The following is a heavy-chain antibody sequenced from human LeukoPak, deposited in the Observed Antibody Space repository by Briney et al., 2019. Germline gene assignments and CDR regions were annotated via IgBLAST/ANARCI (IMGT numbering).Heavy chain of an antibody. CDR1: GFTSSRHA. J-gene: IGHJ3*02. Sequence: GGSLRLSCAASGFTSSRHAMSWVRQAPGKGLEWVSGISGSDNSAKYAESVKGRFTISRDNSKKTMYMQMNSLRAEDTAVYYCAKHLGSGSYYNGGAFDIWGQGTMVTVSS. CDR2: ISGSDNSA. D-gene: IGHD3-10*01. V-gene: IGHV3-23*01. CDR3: AKHLGSGSYYNGGAFDI.